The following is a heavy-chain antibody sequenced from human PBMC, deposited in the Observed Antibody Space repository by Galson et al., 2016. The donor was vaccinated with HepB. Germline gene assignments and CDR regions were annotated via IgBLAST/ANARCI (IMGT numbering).Heavy chain of an antibody. D-gene: IGHD4-17*01. V-gene: IGHV1-3*01. CDR3: ARPHYTYGFTSLDY. CDR2: INAGNGNT. Sequence: SVKVSCKASGYTFSSHAINWVRQAPGQGLEWMGWINAGNGNTRYSQKFQGRVAITSDTSASIAYLELSSLTSEDTAVYYCARPHYTYGFTSLDYWGQGTLVTVSS. J-gene: IGHJ4*02. CDR1: GYTFSSHA.